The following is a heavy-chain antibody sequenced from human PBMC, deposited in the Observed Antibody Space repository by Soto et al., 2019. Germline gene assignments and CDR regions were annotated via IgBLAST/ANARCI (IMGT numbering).Heavy chain of an antibody. D-gene: IGHD1-7*01. Sequence: EVQLVESGGGLGKPGGSLRLSCAASGFSFSSDSMGWVRQAPGKGLEWVSSISSNGSFMNYADSVKGRFTISRDNANNSLYLQMSGLKDEDTAVYYCARDPPTGTTLDWVDPWGQGTLVTVSS. CDR2: ISSNGSFM. CDR1: GFSFSSDS. J-gene: IGHJ5*02. CDR3: ARDPPTGTTLDWVDP. V-gene: IGHV3-21*01.